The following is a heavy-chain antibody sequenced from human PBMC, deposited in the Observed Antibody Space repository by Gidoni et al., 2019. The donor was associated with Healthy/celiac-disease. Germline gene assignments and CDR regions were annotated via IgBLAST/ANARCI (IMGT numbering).Heavy chain of an antibody. CDR1: GGSISSSSYY. D-gene: IGHD2-15*01. CDR3: ARQMGYCSGGSCYSSEYFDY. V-gene: IGHV4-39*01. J-gene: IGHJ4*02. Sequence: QLQLQESGPGLVKPSETLSLTCPVSGGSISSSSYYWGWIRQPPGKGLEWIGSIYYSGSTYYNPSLKSRVTISVDTSKNQFSLKLSSVTAADTAVYYCARQMGYCSGGSCYSSEYFDYWGQGTLVTVSS. CDR2: IYYSGST.